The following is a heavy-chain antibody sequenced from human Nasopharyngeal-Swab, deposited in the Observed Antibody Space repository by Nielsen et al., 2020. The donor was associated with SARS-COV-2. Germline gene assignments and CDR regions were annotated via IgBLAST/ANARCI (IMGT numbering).Heavy chain of an antibody. V-gene: IGHV3-23*01. J-gene: IGHJ2*01. Sequence: VRQMPGKGLEWVSAISGSGGSTYYADSVKGRFTISRDNSKNTLYLQMNSLRAEDTAVYYCAKVLGSSWYSNDWYFDLWGRGTLVTVSS. D-gene: IGHD6-13*01. CDR2: ISGSGGST. CDR3: AKVLGSSWYSNDWYFDL.